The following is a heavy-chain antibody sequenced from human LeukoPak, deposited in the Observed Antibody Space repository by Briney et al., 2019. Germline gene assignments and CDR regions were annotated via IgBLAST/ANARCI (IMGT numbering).Heavy chain of an antibody. Sequence: GGSLRLSCAASGFTFSSYAMIWVRQAPGKGLEWVSAISGSGSSTYYADSVKGRFNISRDNAQNSLFLQMNNLTAEDTAIYYCARLGFCSDVSCYYLDYWGQGILVTVSS. J-gene: IGHJ4*02. D-gene: IGHD2-15*01. V-gene: IGHV3-23*01. CDR3: ARLGFCSDVSCYYLDY. CDR1: GFTFSSYA. CDR2: ISGSGSST.